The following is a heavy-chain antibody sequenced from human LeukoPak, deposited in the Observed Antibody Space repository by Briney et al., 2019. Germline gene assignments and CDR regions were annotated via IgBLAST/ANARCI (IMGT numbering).Heavy chain of an antibody. CDR1: GLTFHNTW. V-gene: IGHV3-74*01. Sequence: GGSLRLSCAASGLTFHNTWMHWIRQAPGKGLVWVSRVLNDGITTTCADSVKGRFTISSDNSKNTLYLQMNSPRAEDTAVYYCAKDRSAGVRASPMDYWGQGTLVTVS. CDR3: AKDRSAGVRASPMDY. CDR2: VLNDGITT. J-gene: IGHJ4*02. D-gene: IGHD3-10*01.